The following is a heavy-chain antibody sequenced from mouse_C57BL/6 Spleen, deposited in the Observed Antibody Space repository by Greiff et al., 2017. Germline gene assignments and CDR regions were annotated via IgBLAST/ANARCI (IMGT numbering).Heavy chain of an antibody. J-gene: IGHJ4*01. CDR2: INPSSGYT. Sequence: VQLKESGAELAKPGASVKLSCKASGYTFTSYWMHWVKQRPGQGLEWIGYINPSSGYTKYNQKFKDKATLTADKSSSTAYMPLSSLTYEDSAVYYCARNLDSSGYAYYAMDYWGQGTSVTVSS. CDR1: GYTFTSYW. D-gene: IGHD3-2*02. V-gene: IGHV1-7*01. CDR3: ARNLDSSGYAYYAMDY.